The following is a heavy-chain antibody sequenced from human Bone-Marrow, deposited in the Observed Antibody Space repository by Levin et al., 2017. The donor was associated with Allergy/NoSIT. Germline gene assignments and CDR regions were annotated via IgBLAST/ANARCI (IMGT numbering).Heavy chain of an antibody. J-gene: IGHJ4*02. Sequence: PGGSLRLSCAASGFTFSSHAMHWVRQAPGKGLEWVAVISYDGSNKNYGDSVKGRFTISRDDYKNTLYLHMNSLRAEDTAVYYCAKAGYSSSSAYYYFDYWGQGTLVTVSS. CDR1: GFTFSSHA. CDR3: AKAGYSSSSAYYYFDY. CDR2: ISYDGSNK. V-gene: IGHV3-30*18. D-gene: IGHD6-6*01.